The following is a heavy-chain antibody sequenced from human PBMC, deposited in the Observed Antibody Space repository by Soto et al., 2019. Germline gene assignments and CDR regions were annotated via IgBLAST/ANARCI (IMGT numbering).Heavy chain of an antibody. D-gene: IGHD3-22*01. V-gene: IGHV3-23*01. J-gene: IGHJ4*02. CDR3: AKDPTSYDSSAQFDS. CDR1: GFSVSTSH. Sequence: PWGSLRLSCAAAGFSVSTSHISWVRQAPGKGLEWVSGISGGGGSTYYADSVKGRFTISRDNSNNTLYLQMNSLRAEDTAVYYCAKDPTSYDSSAQFDSWGQGTLVTVSS. CDR2: ISGGGGST.